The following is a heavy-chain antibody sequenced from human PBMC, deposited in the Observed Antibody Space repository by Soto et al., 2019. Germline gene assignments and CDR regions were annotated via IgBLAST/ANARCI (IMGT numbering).Heavy chain of an antibody. CDR1: GYTFSAYY. CDR3: ARARPNVPPNWFAP. J-gene: IGHJ5*02. V-gene: IGHV1-2*04. Sequence: QVQLVQSGAEVTKPGASVKVSCRASGYTFSAYYLHWVRQAPGQGLEWMGWINPNSGATKYAQKFQGWVTMTRDTSITTAYMELSRLISDDTAVYYWARARPNVPPNWFAPWGQGTLVTVSS. CDR2: INPNSGAT. D-gene: IGHD7-27*01.